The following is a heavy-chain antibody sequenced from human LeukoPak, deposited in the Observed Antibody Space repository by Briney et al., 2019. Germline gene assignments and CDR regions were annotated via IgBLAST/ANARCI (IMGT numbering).Heavy chain of an antibody. J-gene: IGHJ4*02. CDR1: GGSISSSSYY. V-gene: IGHV4-39*01. CDR3: ARPRDYGGTVDY. D-gene: IGHD4-23*01. Sequence: SETLSLTCTVSGGSISSSSYYWGWIRQPPGKGLEWIGSIYYSGSTYYNPSLKSRVTISVDTSKNQFSLKLSSVTAADTAVYYCARPRDYGGTVDYWGQGTLVTVSS. CDR2: IYYSGST.